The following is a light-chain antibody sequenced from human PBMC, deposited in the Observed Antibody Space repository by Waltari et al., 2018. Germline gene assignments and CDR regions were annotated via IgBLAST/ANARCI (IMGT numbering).Light chain of an antibody. CDR2: WAS. J-gene: IGKJ5*01. Sequence: DIVLTQSPDSLAVSLGERATIDCWSSQSLFFGASGKNYLAWYQQKPGQPPKVLIYWASTREAGVPERSRGSGAGAPCTLTVDSLQAEDVAVYYCQQYSSSPITFGQGTRLEI. CDR1: QSLFFGASGKNY. CDR3: QQYSSSPIT. V-gene: IGKV4-1*01.